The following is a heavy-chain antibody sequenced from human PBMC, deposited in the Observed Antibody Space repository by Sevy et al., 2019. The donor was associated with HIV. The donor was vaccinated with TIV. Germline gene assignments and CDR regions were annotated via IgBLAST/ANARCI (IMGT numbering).Heavy chain of an antibody. J-gene: IGHJ4*02. CDR1: GGSMNLYF. CDR2: MYYSGST. Sequence: SETLSLTCSVSGGSMNLYFWSWIRQPPGKGLEWIGYMYYSGSTNYNPSLKSRVTILGDMSKNQFSLTLRSVTAADTAVYYCARESIGAFGGFDSWGQGALVTVSS. D-gene: IGHD3-16*01. CDR3: ARESIGAFGGFDS. V-gene: IGHV4-59*01.